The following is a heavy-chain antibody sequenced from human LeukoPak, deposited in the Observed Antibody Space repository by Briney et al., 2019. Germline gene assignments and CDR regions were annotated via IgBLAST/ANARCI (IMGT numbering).Heavy chain of an antibody. J-gene: IGHJ6*02. V-gene: IGHV4-59*01. D-gene: IGHD1/OR15-1a*01. CDR3: ARNNAPYGLDV. CDR2: IYYSGST. Sequence: SETLSLTCTVSGVAISSYSFSWIRQPPGKGLDLIGYIYYSGSTNYNRSLKSRVTISVDTSKNQFSLKLSSVTAADTAVYYCARNNAPYGLDVWGQGTPVTVSS. CDR1: GVAISSYS.